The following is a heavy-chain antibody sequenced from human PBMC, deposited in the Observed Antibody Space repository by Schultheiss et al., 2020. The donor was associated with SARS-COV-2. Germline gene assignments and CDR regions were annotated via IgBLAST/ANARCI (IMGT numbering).Heavy chain of an antibody. CDR3: ARLAGYSSGWYRDWFDP. CDR2: INPNSGGT. J-gene: IGHJ5*02. Sequence: ASVKVSCKASGYTFTSYGISWVRQAPGQGLEWMGWINPNSGGTNYAQKFQGWVTMTRDTSISTAYMELSRLRSDDTAMYYCARLAGYSSGWYRDWFDPWGQGTLVTVS. D-gene: IGHD6-19*01. V-gene: IGHV1-2*04. CDR1: GYTFTSYG.